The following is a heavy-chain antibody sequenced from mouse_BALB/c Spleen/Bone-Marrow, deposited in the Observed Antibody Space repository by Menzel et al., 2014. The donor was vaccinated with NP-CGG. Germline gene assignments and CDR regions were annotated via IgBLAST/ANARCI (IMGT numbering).Heavy chain of an antibody. D-gene: IGHD2-3*01. V-gene: IGHV1-4*01. CDR2: INPRNTYS. CDR3: IREGTYDGCPGHFDY. J-gene: IGHJ2*01. CDR1: GYSFTSYT. Sequence: VQLQQSGAELARPGASVKMSCKASGYSFTSYTMHWVKQRPGQGLEWIAYINPRNTYSDYNQKFKDRATVTADKSSSTAYMQLSSLTSEDSAVYYCIREGTYDGCPGHFDYWGQGTILTVSS.